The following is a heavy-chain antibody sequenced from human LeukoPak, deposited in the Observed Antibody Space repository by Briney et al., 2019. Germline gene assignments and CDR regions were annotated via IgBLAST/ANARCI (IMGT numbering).Heavy chain of an antibody. CDR1: GYTFTGYY. V-gene: IGHV1-2*02. Sequence: GASVKVSCKASGYTFTGYYMHWVRQAPGQGLEWMGWINPNSGGTNYAQKFQGRVTMTRDTSTSTVYMELSSLRSEDTAVYYCARHIAVAGSGRYYYGMDVWGQGTTVTVSS. CDR3: ARHIAVAGSGRYYYGMDV. D-gene: IGHD6-19*01. CDR2: INPNSGGT. J-gene: IGHJ6*02.